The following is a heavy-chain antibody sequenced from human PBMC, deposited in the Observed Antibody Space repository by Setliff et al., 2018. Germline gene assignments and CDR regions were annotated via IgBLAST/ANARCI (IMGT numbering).Heavy chain of an antibody. V-gene: IGHV1-8*02. CDR1: GYSFSTYD. CDR2: MNPNTGYT. Sequence: GASVKVSCKASGYSFSTYDINWVRQAAEQGLEWMGWMNPNTGYTGYARNFQGRVTMTRNTSISTAYMELRGLRSDDTAVYYCARGSRSQNWGGRYSWFDPWGQGTLVTVSS. CDR3: ARGSRSQNWGGRYSWFDP. D-gene: IGHD7-27*01. J-gene: IGHJ5*02.